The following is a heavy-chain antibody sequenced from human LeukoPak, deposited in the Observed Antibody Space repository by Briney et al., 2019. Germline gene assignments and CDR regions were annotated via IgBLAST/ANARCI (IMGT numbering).Heavy chain of an antibody. CDR3: VRQENSYYYYGMDV. D-gene: IGHD2/OR15-2a*01. J-gene: IGHJ6*02. Sequence: ASVKVSCKASGYTFTSYYIHWVRQAPGQGLEWMGWITPHTGGTNFAQQFQGRVTMTSDTSISTAYMEVSRLRSDESAVYYCVRQENSYYYYGMDVWGQGTAVTVSS. CDR1: GYTFTSYY. CDR2: ITPHTGGT. V-gene: IGHV1-2*02.